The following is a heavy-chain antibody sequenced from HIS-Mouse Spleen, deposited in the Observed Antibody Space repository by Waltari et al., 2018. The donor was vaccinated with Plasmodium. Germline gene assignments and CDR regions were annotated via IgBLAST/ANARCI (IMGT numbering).Heavy chain of an antibody. CDR2: IYSGGST. V-gene: IGHV3-66*01. CDR3: ATPRVGGSYFDY. D-gene: IGHD1-26*01. Sequence: EVQLVESGGGLVQPGGSLRLSCAASGFTVSSNYMSWVRQAPGKGLEWVSGIYSGGSTYYADSGKGRFTISRDNSKNTLYLQMNSLRAEDTAVYYCATPRVGGSYFDYWGQGTLVTVSS. CDR1: GFTVSSNY. J-gene: IGHJ4*02.